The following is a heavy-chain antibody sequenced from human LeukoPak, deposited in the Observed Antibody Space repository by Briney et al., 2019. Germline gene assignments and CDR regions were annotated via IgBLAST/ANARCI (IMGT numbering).Heavy chain of an antibody. CDR2: ISVYNGNT. J-gene: IGHJ5*02. V-gene: IGHV1-18*01. D-gene: IGHD5-24*01. CDR1: GYTFTSYG. CDR3: ARGLSRDGYNHRLNEGFDP. Sequence: ASVKVSCKASGYTFTSYGISWVRQAPGQGLEWMGWISVYNGNTNYAQKFQGRVTMTRDTSISTAYMELSRLRSDDTAVYYCARGLSRDGYNHRLNEGFDPWGQGTLVTVSS.